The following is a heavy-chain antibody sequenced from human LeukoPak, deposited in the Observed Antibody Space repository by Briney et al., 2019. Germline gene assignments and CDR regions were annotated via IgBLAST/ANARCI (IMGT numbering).Heavy chain of an antibody. D-gene: IGHD5-12*01. CDR3: ARHGYSGYDLDY. CDR2: IYYSGST. J-gene: IGHJ4*02. V-gene: IGHV4-59*08. Sequence: PSETLSLTCTVSNGHISSYYWSWIRQPPGKELEWVGSIYYSGSTKYNPSVESRVTISIDTSKSQISLKLNSATAADTAVYYCARHGYSGYDLDYWGQGTLVTVSS. CDR1: NGHISSYY.